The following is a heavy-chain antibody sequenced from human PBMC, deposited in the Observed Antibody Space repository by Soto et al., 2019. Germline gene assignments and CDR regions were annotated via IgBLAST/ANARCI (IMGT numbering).Heavy chain of an antibody. D-gene: IGHD2-15*01. J-gene: IGHJ6*02. CDR3: AREGDDYCSGTRCSHYYGLDV. Sequence: QVQLVESGGGVVQPGTSLRLSCTASGLTFNSYGIHWVRQAPGKGLEWLALIEYNAKNRFYADSVKGRFSISRDNSRNTVYLQVNGLRAEDTAVYYGAREGDDYCSGTRCSHYYGLDVWGQGTTVIVSS. CDR2: IEYNAKNR. V-gene: IGHV3-33*05. CDR1: GLTFNSYG.